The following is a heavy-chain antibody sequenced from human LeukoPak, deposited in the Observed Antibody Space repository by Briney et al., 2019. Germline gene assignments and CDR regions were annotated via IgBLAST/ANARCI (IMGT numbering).Heavy chain of an antibody. CDR1: GLSLSAYW. V-gene: IGHV3-7*03. D-gene: IGHD2-15*01. CDR3: ARDSTYSSGSRFYDRFDY. CDR2: TNRDGSQR. Sequence: GGSLRLSCAASGLSLSAYWMTWVRQAPGKGLEWVANTNRDGSQRNHVDSVKGRFTISRDNAKNSLYLQMDSLTAEDTAVYYCARDSTYSSGSRFYDRFDYWGQGTLVTVSS. J-gene: IGHJ4*02.